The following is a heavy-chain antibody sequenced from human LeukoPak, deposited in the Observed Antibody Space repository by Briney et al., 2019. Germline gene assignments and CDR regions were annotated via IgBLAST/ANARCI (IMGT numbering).Heavy chain of an antibody. CDR2: MNPNSGNT. CDR3: ARVIWSGYYIGFYFDY. V-gene: IGHV1-8*01. CDR1: GYTFTSYD. D-gene: IGHD3-3*01. Sequence: APVKVSCKASGYTFTSYDINWVRQATGQGLEWMGWMNPNSGNTGYAQKFQGRVTMTRNTSISTAYMELSSLRSEDTAVYYCARVIWSGYYIGFYFDYWGQGTLVTVSS. J-gene: IGHJ4*02.